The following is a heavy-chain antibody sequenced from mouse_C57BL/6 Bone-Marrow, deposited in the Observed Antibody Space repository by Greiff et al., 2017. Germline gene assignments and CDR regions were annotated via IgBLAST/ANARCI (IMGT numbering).Heavy chain of an antibody. J-gene: IGHJ3*01. D-gene: IGHD1-1*01. CDR1: GFTFSSYG. CDR3: ARLLDYYGSSFAY. CDR2: ISSGGSYT. V-gene: IGHV5-6*02. Sequence: DVMLVESGGDLVKPGGSLKLSCAASGFTFSSYGMSWVRQTPDKRLEWVATISSGGSYTYYPDSVKGRFTISRDNAKNTLYLQMSSLKSEDTAMYYCARLLDYYGSSFAYWGQGTLVTVSA.